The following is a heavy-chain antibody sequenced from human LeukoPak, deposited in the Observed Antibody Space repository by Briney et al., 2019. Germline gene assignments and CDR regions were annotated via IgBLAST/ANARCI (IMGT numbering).Heavy chain of an antibody. Sequence: GGSLRLSCAASGFTFSSYAMSWVRQAPGKGLEWVSAISGSGGSTYYADSVKGRFTTSRDDSKNTLYLQMNSLRAEDTAVYYCAKDRPGYYYDSSGYYPDFDYWGQGTLVTVSS. J-gene: IGHJ4*02. CDR2: ISGSGGST. CDR1: GFTFSSYA. D-gene: IGHD3-22*01. CDR3: AKDRPGYYYDSSGYYPDFDY. V-gene: IGHV3-23*01.